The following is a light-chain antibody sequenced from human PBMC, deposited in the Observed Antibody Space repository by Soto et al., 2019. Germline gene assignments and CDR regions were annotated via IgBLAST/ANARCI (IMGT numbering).Light chain of an antibody. CDR2: GAS. J-gene: IGKJ5*01. CDR3: QQYNKWPLT. CDR1: ESVSRN. Sequence: EVVMTQSAYELSVSTEERATLXCGASESVSRNLAWYQQKPGQAPRLLISGASTRATGVPARFSGSGSGTEFTLTITSLQSEDFAVYCCQQYNKWPLTFGAGTRLEIK. V-gene: IGKV3D-15*01.